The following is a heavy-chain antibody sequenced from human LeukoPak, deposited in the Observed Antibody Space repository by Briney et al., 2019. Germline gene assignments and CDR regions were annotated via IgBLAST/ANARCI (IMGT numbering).Heavy chain of an antibody. CDR3: ASPRYSSSWYDAFDI. J-gene: IGHJ3*02. Sequence: GGSLRLSCAASGFTVSSYGMTWVRQAPGKGPEWVSLISGSGGNTYYADSVKGRFTISRDNAKNSLYLQMNSLRAEDTAVYYCASPRYSSSWYDAFDIWGQGTMVTVSS. V-gene: IGHV3-21*01. CDR1: GFTVSSYG. D-gene: IGHD6-13*01. CDR2: ISGSGGNT.